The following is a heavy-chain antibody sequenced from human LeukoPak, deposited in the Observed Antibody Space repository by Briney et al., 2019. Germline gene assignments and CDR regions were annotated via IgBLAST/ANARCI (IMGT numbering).Heavy chain of an antibody. CDR1: GGSFSGYY. Sequence: SETLSLTCAVYGGSFSGYYWGWIRQPPGKGLEWIGSIYYSGSSYYNPSLKSRVTISVDTSKNQFSLKLSSVTAADTAVYYCARDGGIVVVVAAPQTVDWFDPWGQGTLVTVSS. V-gene: IGHV4-34*01. CDR3: ARDGGIVVVVAAPQTVDWFDP. CDR2: IYYSGSS. J-gene: IGHJ5*02. D-gene: IGHD2-15*01.